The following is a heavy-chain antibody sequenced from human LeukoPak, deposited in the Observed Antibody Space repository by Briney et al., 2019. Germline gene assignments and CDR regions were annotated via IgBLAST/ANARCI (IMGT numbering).Heavy chain of an antibody. J-gene: IGHJ4*02. CDR2: IAHHGNNK. D-gene: IGHD2-8*02. V-gene: IGHV3-30*02. CDR3: AKDGSWSCTD. Sequence: GGSLRLSCGASGFTFSSSAMHWVRQGPGKGLEWVAYIAHHGNNKYYADFVKGRFTIPRDNSKGSLYLQMNSLRADDTAVYYCAKDGSWSCTDWGQGTLVRVSS. CDR1: GFTFSSSA.